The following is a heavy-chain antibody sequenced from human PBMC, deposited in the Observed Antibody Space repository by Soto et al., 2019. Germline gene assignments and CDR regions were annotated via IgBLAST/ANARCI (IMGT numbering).Heavy chain of an antibody. J-gene: IGHJ6*02. CDR3: ARGPSYDEYYGMDV. V-gene: IGHV3-53*01. CDR2: IYSGGST. D-gene: IGHD5-18*01. CDR1: GFTVSSNY. Sequence: GGSLRLSCAASGFTVSSNYMSWVRQAPGKGLEWVSVIYSGGSTYYADSVKGRFTISRDNSKNTLYLQMNSLRAEDTAVYYCARGPSYDEYYGMDVWGQGTTVTVSS.